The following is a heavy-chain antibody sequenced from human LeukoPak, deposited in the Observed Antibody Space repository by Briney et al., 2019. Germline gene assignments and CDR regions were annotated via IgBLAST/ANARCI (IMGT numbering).Heavy chain of an antibody. CDR3: ARIGYYYGSGSYYPPGAPDYGMDV. V-gene: IGHV3-21*01. D-gene: IGHD3-10*01. CDR1: GFTFSSYS. J-gene: IGHJ6*02. CDR2: IRFTGSYI. Sequence: GGSLRLSCAASGFTFSSYSMNWVRQAPGRGLEWVSSIRFTGSYIYYADSVKGRFTISRDDAKNLLSLQMISLRVEDTAVYYCARIGYYYGSGSYYPPGAPDYGMDVWGQGTTVTVSS.